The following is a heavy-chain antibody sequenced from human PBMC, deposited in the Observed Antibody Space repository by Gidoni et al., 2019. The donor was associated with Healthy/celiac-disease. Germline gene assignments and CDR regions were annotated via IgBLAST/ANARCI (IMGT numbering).Heavy chain of an antibody. D-gene: IGHD1-26*01. J-gene: IGHJ6*02. CDR2: IYSGGST. V-gene: IGHV3-66*01. CDR1: GFTVSSNY. Sequence: EVQLVESGGGLVQPGGSLRLSCAASGFTVSSNYMSWVRQAPGKGLEWVSVIYSGGSTYYADSVKGRFTISRDNSKNTLYLQMNSLRAEDTAVYYCAREEEHYYYYYGMDVWGQGTTVTVSS. CDR3: AREEEHYYYYYGMDV.